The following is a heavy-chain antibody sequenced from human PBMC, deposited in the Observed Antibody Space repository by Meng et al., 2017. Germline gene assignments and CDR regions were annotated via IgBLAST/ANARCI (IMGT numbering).Heavy chain of an antibody. CDR1: GDSVTVGSHY. D-gene: IGHD3-16*01. J-gene: IGHJ4*02. Sequence: QVQLQESGPGLVRPSETLSLTCPVSGDSVTVGSHYWSWTRQPPVKGLEWIGYIDYGGSTSYNPSLRSRVTISVDTSNNQFSLKLSSVTAADTAVFYCARTRGDYYFDYWGQGTLVTVSS. CDR2: IDYGGST. CDR3: ARTRGDYYFDY. V-gene: IGHV4-61*01.